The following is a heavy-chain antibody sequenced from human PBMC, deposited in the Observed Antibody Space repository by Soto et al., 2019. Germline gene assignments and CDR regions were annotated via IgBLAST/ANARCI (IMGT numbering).Heavy chain of an antibody. D-gene: IGHD4-4*01. J-gene: IGHJ4*02. CDR3: AREDYSNFDY. CDR2: ISSSSSYI. V-gene: IGHV3-21*01. CDR1: GFTFSSYS. Sequence: PGGSLRLSCAASGFTFSSYSMSWVRQAPGKGLEWVSSISSSSSYIYSADSVKGRFTISRDNAKNSLYLQMNSLRAEDTAVYYCAREDYSNFDYWGQGTLVTVPS.